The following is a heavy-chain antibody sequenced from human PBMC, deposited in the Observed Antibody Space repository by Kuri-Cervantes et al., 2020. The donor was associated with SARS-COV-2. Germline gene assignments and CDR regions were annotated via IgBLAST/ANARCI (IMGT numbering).Heavy chain of an antibody. CDR1: GGSVSSGSYY. CDR3: ARKRTTVTTFWFDP. CDR2: IYYSGST. V-gene: IGHV4-61*01. Sequence: GSLRLSCTVSGGSVSSGSYYWSWIRQPPGKGLEWIGYIYYSGSTNYNPSLKSRVTISVDTSKNQFSLKLSSVTAADTAVYYCARKRTTVTTFWFDPWGQGTLVTVSS. D-gene: IGHD4-17*01. J-gene: IGHJ5*02.